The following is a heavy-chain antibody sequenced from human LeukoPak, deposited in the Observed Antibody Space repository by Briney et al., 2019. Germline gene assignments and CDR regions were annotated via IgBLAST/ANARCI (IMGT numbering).Heavy chain of an antibody. CDR3: ARSGYDIIFDY. Sequence: GGSLRLSCAPSGFTFSSYEMNWVRQAPGKGLEWVSYMSRSGDTIYYTDSVKGRFTISRDNAKNSLYLQMNSLRAEDTAIYYCARSGYDIIFDYWGQGTLVTVSS. CDR1: GFTFSSYE. CDR2: MSRSGDTI. J-gene: IGHJ4*02. V-gene: IGHV3-48*03. D-gene: IGHD5-12*01.